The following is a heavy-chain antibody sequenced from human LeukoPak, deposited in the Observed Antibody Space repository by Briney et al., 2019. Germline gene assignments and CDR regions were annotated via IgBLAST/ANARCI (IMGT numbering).Heavy chain of an antibody. J-gene: IGHJ4*02. CDR1: GGTFSSYT. CDR3: ARAHYDFWSGYLYGFDY. Sequence: ALVKVSCRASGGTFSSYTITWVRQAPGQGLEWMGWMNPNSGNTGYAQKFQGRVTITRNTSISTAYMELSSLRSEDTAVYYCARAHYDFWSGYLYGFDYWGQGTLVTVSS. V-gene: IGHV1-8*03. CDR2: MNPNSGNT. D-gene: IGHD3-3*01.